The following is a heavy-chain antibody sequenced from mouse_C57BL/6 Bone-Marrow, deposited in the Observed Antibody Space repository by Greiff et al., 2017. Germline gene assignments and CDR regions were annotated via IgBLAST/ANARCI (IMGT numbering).Heavy chain of an antibody. CDR1: GYAFSSSW. J-gene: IGHJ2*01. CDR2: ICPGDGDT. V-gene: IGHV1-82*01. D-gene: IGHD1-1*01. CDR3: ARRIYYYGSISSFDY. Sequence: VQLQQSGPELVKPGASVKISCKASGYAFSSSWMNWVKQRPGKGLEWIGRICPGDGDTNYNEKFKGKATLTADKSSSTAYMQLSSLTSEDSAVYFCARRIYYYGSISSFDYWGQGTTVTVSS.